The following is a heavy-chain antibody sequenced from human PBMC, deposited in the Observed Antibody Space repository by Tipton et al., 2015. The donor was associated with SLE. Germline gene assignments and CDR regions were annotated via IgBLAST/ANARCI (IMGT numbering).Heavy chain of an antibody. CDR3: ARDKYSSSTGVFDI. CDR1: GGSFSGYS. D-gene: IGHD6-6*01. Sequence: TLSLTCAVYGGSFSGYSWSWIRQPPGKGLEWIGSIFYSGSTYYNPSLKSRVTISVDTSKNQFSLKLSSVTAADTAVYYCARDKYSSSTGVFDIWGQGTMVTVSS. V-gene: IGHV4-34*12. J-gene: IGHJ3*02. CDR2: IFYSGST.